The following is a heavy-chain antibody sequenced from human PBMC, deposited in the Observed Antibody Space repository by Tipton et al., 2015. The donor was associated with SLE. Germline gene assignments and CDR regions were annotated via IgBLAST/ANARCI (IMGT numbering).Heavy chain of an antibody. CDR3: ARVVHAYYDSLTGYYIGSPVDV. CDR2: FYHSGST. CDR1: GDSISSSSDY. J-gene: IGHJ6*02. Sequence: TLSLTCTVSGDSISSSSDYWGWIRQSPGQGLEWIGNFYHSGSTYYNPSLKSRITISVDTSKNQFSLSVNSVTASDTAVYYCARVVHAYYDSLTGYYIGSPVDVWGQGTTVTVSS. V-gene: IGHV4-39*07. D-gene: IGHD3-9*01.